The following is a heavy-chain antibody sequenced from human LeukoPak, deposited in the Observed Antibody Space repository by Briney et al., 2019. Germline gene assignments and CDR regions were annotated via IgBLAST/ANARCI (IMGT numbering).Heavy chain of an antibody. Sequence: ASVKVSCKVSGYTLTELSMHWVRQAPGKGLEWMGGFDPEDGETIYAQKFQGRVTMTEDTSTDTAYMELSSLRSEDTAVYYCATGLRGKKEWDPDYWGQGTLVTVSS. CDR1: GYTLTELS. J-gene: IGHJ4*02. CDR2: FDPEDGET. CDR3: ATGLRGKKEWDPDY. D-gene: IGHD1-26*01. V-gene: IGHV1-24*01.